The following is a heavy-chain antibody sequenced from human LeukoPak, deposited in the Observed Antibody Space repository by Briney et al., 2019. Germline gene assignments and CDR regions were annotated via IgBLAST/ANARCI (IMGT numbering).Heavy chain of an antibody. CDR1: GGPIGSSSYY. J-gene: IGHJ6*03. V-gene: IGHV4-39*07. D-gene: IGHD3-10*01. CDR2: IYYSGST. CDR3: ARYCSGSGSLYDYYYYMDV. Sequence: SETLSLTCTVSGGPIGSSSYYWGWIRQPPGKGLEWIGSIYYSGSTNYNPSLKSRVTISVDTSKNQFSLKLSSVTAADTAVYYCARYCSGSGSLYDYYYYMDVWGKGTTVTVSS.